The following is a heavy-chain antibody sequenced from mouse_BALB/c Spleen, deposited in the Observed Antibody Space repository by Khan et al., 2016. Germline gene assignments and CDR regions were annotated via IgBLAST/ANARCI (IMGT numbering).Heavy chain of an antibody. Sequence: QIQLVQSGPELKKPGETVKISCKASGYTFTHFGINWVRQAPGKGLEWMDWINTNTGETTYADDFKGRFAFSLETSASTAYLQINNLKYEYTAEYCGAAGFATVIATMMHYWGEGTTLTVSS. CDR2: INTNTGET. CDR3: AAGFATVIATMMHY. J-gene: IGHJ2*01. CDR1: GYTFTHFG. D-gene: IGHD1-1*01. V-gene: IGHV9-3-1*01.